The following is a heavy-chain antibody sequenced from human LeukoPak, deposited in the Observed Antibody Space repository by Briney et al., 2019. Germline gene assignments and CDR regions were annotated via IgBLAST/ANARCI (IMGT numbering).Heavy chain of an antibody. D-gene: IGHD6-13*01. CDR1: GGSISSGSYY. CDR3: ARAYSPPQWSPFDY. Sequence: SETLSLTCTVSGGSISSGSYYWGWIRQPPGKGLEWIGSIYYSGSTYYKPSLKSRVTISLDTSKNQFSLKLSSVTAADTAVYYCARAYSPPQWSPFDYWGQGTLVTVSA. V-gene: IGHV4-39*07. CDR2: IYYSGST. J-gene: IGHJ4*02.